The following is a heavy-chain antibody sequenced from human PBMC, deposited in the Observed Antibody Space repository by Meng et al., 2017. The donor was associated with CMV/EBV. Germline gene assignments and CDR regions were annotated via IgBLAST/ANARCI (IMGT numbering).Heavy chain of an antibody. D-gene: IGHD3-16*02. V-gene: IGHV4-34*01. CDR1: GVSFSGYY. CDR2: INHSGTT. CDR3: ARGRGVGDYVWGSYRSRGVYFDY. Sequence: QGAAYLWHLSYPPSLTSAVYGVSFSGYYWSWNRQPPGKGLELIGEINHSGTTNYNPSLKSRVTISVDTSKNQFSLKLSSVTAADTAVYYCARGRGVGDYVWGSYRSRGVYFDYWGQGTLVTASS. J-gene: IGHJ4*02.